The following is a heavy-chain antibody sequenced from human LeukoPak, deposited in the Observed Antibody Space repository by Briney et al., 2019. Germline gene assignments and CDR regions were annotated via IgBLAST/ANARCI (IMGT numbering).Heavy chain of an antibody. V-gene: IGHV4-39*01. CDR1: GGSISSNPYY. D-gene: IGHD4-23*01. Sequence: WETLSLTCTVSGGSISSNPYYWGWIPQPPGKGLEWIGTISYSGSTYYNPSLKSRVTISVDTSKNQFSLKLSSVTAADTAVFYCARLNDYGGNTDYWGQGTLVTVSS. J-gene: IGHJ4*02. CDR3: ARLNDYGGNTDY. CDR2: ISYSGST.